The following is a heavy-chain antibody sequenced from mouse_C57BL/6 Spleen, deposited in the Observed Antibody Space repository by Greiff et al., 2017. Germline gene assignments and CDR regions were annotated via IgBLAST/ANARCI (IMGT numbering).Heavy chain of an antibody. V-gene: IGHV1-39*01. J-gene: IGHJ1*03. CDR3: ASCVDGVLYFDV. CDR1: GYSFTDYN. Sequence: EVQLVESGPELVKPGASVKISCKASGYSFTDYNMNWVKQSNGKSLEWIGVIIPNFGTTSYNQKFKGKGTLTVDQSSSTAYMQLNTLTSEDSAVYYCASCVDGVLYFDVWGTGTTVTVSS. CDR2: IIPNFGTT.